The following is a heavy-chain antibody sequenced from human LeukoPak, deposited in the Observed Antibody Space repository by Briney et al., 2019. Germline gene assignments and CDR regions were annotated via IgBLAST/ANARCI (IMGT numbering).Heavy chain of an antibody. CDR1: GFTFSSYA. D-gene: IGHD3-3*01. CDR3: AKESYSDFWSGYEVNWFDP. J-gene: IGHJ5*02. V-gene: IGHV3-23*01. Sequence: GGSLRLSCAASGFTFSSYAMSWVRQAPGKGLEWVSAISGSGGSTYYADSVKGRFTISRDNSKNTLYLQMNGLRAEDTAVYYCAKESYSDFWSGYEVNWFDPWGQGTLVTVSS. CDR2: ISGSGGST.